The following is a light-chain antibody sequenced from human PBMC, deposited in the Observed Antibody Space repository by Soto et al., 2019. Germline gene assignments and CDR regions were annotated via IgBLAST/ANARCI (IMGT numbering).Light chain of an antibody. CDR3: SSYTSSSTL. CDR1: SSDVGGYNY. Sequence: QSVLTQPASVSGSPGQSITLSCTGTSSDVGGYNYVSWYQHHPGKAPKLMIYEVSNRPSGVSNRFSGSKSGNTASLTISGLQAEDEADYYCSSYTSSSTLFGGGTKLTVL. V-gene: IGLV2-14*01. CDR2: EVS. J-gene: IGLJ2*01.